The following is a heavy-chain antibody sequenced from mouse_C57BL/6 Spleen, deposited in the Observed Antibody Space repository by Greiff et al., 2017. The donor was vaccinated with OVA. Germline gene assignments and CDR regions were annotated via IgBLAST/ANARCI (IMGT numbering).Heavy chain of an antibody. CDR1: GYTFTSYW. Sequence: VQLQQPGAELVKPGASVKLSCKASGYTFTSYWMHWVKQRPGRGLEWIGRIYPNSGGTKYNEKFKSKATLTVDTPSSTAYMKLSSLTSEDSAVYYCARWVYSNYWYFDVWGTGTTVTVSS. V-gene: IGHV1-72*01. CDR3: ARWVYSNYWYFDV. CDR2: IYPNSGGT. D-gene: IGHD2-5*01. J-gene: IGHJ1*03.